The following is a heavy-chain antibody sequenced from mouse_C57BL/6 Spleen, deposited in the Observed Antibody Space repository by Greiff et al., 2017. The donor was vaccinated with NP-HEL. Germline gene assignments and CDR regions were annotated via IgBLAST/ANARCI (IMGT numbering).Heavy chain of an antibody. CDR3: APNYDYDGGYAMDY. Sequence: VQLQQSGPGLVQPSQSLSITCTVSGFSLTSYGVHWVRQSPGKGLEWLGVIWRGGSTDYNAAFMSRLSITKDNSKSQVFFKMNSLQADDTAIYYCAPNYDYDGGYAMDYWGQGTSVTVSS. CDR1: GFSLTSYG. V-gene: IGHV2-5*01. CDR2: IWRGGST. D-gene: IGHD2-4*01. J-gene: IGHJ4*01.